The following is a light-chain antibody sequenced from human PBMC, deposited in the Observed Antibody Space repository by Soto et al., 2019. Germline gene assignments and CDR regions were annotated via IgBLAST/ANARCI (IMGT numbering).Light chain of an antibody. CDR1: SSDVGNYNL. CDR2: EGS. J-gene: IGLJ1*01. CDR3: CSYAGSSTDV. V-gene: IGLV2-23*01. Sequence: QSALTQPASVSGSPGQSITISCTGTSSDVGNYNLVSWYQQYPGKAPKLMIYEGSKRPSGVSNRFSGSKSGNTASLTISGLQTEDEADYYCCSYAGSSTDVFGTGTKVTVL.